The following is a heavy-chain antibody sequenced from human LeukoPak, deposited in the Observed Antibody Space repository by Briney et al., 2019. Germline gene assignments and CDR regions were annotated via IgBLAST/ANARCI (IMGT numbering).Heavy chain of an antibody. V-gene: IGHV3-21*01. J-gene: IGHJ5*02. D-gene: IGHD2-2*01. CDR3: ARDVVPAALTNWFDP. Sequence: GGSLRLSCAASGFTFSSYSMNWVRQAPGKGLEGVSSISSSSSYIYYADSVKGRFTISRDNAKNSLYLQMNSLRAEDTAVYYCARDVVPAALTNWFDPWGQGTLVTVSS. CDR1: GFTFSSYS. CDR2: ISSSSSYI.